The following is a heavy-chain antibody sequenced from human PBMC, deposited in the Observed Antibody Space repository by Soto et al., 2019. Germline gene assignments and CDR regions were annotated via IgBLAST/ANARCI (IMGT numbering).Heavy chain of an antibody. J-gene: IGHJ5*02. V-gene: IGHV6-1*01. CDR2: TYYRSRWYS. Sequence: PSQTLSLTCAISVDSVSSNSAAWNWIRQSPSRGLEWLGRTYYRSRWYSDYAGSLKSRITINPDTSSNQFSLQLHSVTPEDTAVYYCARDRRSGTYNYNWFDPWGQGTLVTVS. D-gene: IGHD1-26*01. CDR3: ARDRRSGTYNYNWFDP. CDR1: VDSVSSNSAA.